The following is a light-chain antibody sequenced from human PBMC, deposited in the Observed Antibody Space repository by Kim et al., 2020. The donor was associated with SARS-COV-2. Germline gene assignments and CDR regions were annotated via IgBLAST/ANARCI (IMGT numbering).Light chain of an antibody. CDR2: QDS. CDR1: NLWDIF. Sequence: PGTASSFPCSGDNLWDIFSCWFQKNPGQSPGLVIYQDSKRHSGIPERFSGSNSGNTATLTISGTQAMDEADYYCQAWDSSTGVFGTGTKVTVL. CDR3: QAWDSSTGV. J-gene: IGLJ1*01. V-gene: IGLV3-1*01.